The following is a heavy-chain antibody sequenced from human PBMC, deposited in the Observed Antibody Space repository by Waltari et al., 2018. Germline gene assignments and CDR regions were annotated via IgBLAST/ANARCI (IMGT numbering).Heavy chain of an antibody. J-gene: IGHJ4*02. Sequence: QVQLQESGPGLMKASETLSLTCNVSGYSIGSGYTRAWIRKPPGKGLEWIGSVWHTGSSYYSPSLRSRVTISVDWPKNQLSLRLNSVSAADTAIYYCSRGPRVWDGIVLGGSFDYWGQGTLVTVPS. CDR2: VWHTGSS. D-gene: IGHD1-26*01. CDR1: GYSIGSGYT. CDR3: SRGPRVWDGIVLGGSFDY. V-gene: IGHV4-38-2*02.